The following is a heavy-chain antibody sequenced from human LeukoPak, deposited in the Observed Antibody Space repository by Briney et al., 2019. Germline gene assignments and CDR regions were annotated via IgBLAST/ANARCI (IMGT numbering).Heavy chain of an antibody. V-gene: IGHV4-59*08. CDR3: ERQMGSSGWSFDY. Sequence: SETLSLTCTVSGGSISSYYWSWIRQPPGKGLEWIGYIYYSGSTNYNPSLKSRVTISVDTSKNQFSLKLSSVTAADTAVYYCERQMGSSGWSFDYWGQGTLVTVSS. J-gene: IGHJ4*02. CDR1: GGSISSYY. D-gene: IGHD6-19*01. CDR2: IYYSGST.